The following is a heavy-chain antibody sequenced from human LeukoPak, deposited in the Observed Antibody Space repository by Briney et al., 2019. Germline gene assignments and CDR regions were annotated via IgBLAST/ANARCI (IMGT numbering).Heavy chain of an antibody. D-gene: IGHD3-3*01. CDR3: AREAFGVDFWRGYWFDP. CDR2: IYTSGST. J-gene: IGHJ5*02. V-gene: IGHV4-4*07. CDR1: GGSISSYY. Sequence: SETLSLTCTVSGGSISSYYWSWIRQPAGKGLEWIGRIYTSGSTNYNPSLKSRVTMSVDTSKNQFSLKLSSVTAADTAVYYCAREAFGVDFWRGYWFDPWGQGTWSPSPQ.